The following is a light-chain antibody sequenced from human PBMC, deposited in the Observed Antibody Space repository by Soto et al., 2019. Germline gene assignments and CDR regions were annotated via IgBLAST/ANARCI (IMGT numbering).Light chain of an antibody. V-gene: IGKV1-5*01. CDR1: QSISIW. Sequence: DIQMTQSPSTLSASVGDRVTMTCRASQSISIWLAWYQQKPGKAPKLLIYDASSLESGVPSRFSGSGSGTEFTLTISSLQPDDFATYYCQQYNSYPYTFGQGTKLEIK. CDR3: QQYNSYPYT. J-gene: IGKJ2*01. CDR2: DAS.